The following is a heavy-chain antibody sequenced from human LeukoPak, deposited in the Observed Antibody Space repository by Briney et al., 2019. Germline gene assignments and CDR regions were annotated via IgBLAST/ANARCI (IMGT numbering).Heavy chain of an antibody. CDR3: ARGTLYSGWSYYFDY. Sequence: PGGSLRLSCAASGFTFDDYGMSWVRQAPGKGLEWVCGINWNGGSTGYADSVKGRFTISRDNAKNSLYLQMNSLRAEDTALYYCARGTLYSGWSYYFDYWGQGSQVTVSS. D-gene: IGHD6-19*01. CDR1: GFTFDDYG. CDR2: INWNGGST. J-gene: IGHJ4*02. V-gene: IGHV3-20*04.